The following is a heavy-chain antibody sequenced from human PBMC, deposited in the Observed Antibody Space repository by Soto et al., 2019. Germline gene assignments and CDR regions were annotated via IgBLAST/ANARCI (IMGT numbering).Heavy chain of an antibody. V-gene: IGHV3-21*01. CDR3: ARGSYDSSGYYYDQTAEYFQH. Sequence: GGSLRLSCAASGFTFSSYSMNWVRQAPGKGLEWVSSISSSSSYIYYADSVKGRFTISRDNAKNSLYLQMNSLRAEDTAVYYCARGSYDSSGYYYDQTAEYFQHWGQGTLVTVSS. CDR2: ISSSSSYI. CDR1: GFTFSSYS. D-gene: IGHD3-22*01. J-gene: IGHJ1*01.